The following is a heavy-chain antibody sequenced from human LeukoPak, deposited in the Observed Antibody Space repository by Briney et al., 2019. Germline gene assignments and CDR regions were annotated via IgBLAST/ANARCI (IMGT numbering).Heavy chain of an antibody. CDR2: IYYSGST. D-gene: IGHD6-13*01. J-gene: IGHJ6*02. CDR3: ASGRQQLAHYGMDV. V-gene: IGHV4-59*01. Sequence: PSETLSLTCSVSGGSITRYYWSWIRQPPGKGLEWIGYIYYSGSTNYNPSLKSRVTISVDTSKNQFSLKLSSVTAADTAVYYCASGRQQLAHYGMDVWGQGTTVTVSS. CDR1: GGSITRYY.